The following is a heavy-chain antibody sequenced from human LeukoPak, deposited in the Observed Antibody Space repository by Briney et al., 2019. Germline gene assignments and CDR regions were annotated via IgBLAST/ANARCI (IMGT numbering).Heavy chain of an antibody. D-gene: IGHD1-26*01. Sequence: GGSLRLSCAASGFTFSSYAMSWVRQAPGKGLEWVSAISGSGGSTYYADSVKGRFTISRDNSKNTLYLQMNRLRAEDTAVYYCAKVSGSYYDYYGMDVWGQGTMVTVSS. V-gene: IGHV3-23*01. J-gene: IGHJ6*02. CDR3: AKVSGSYYDYYGMDV. CDR1: GFTFSSYA. CDR2: ISGSGGST.